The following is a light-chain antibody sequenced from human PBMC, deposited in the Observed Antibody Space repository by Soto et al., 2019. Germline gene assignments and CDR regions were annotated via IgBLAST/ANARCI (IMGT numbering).Light chain of an antibody. CDR3: QQRSNWPPIT. CDR1: QSVSSY. Sequence: EIVLTQSPATLSLSPGERATLSCRASQSVSSYLAWYQQKPGQAPRLIIYDASNRATGIPARFSGSGSGTDFTLTISSLEPEDFAVYYCQQRSNWPPITFGQGTLLEIK. V-gene: IGKV3-11*01. J-gene: IGKJ5*01. CDR2: DAS.